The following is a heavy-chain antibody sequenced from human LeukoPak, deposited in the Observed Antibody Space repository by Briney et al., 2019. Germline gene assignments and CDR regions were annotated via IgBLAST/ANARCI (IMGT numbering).Heavy chain of an antibody. Sequence: PETLALTCTVSGASIRDYYWSWVRQPPGKGLEWIGYILYSGNTNYNPSLRSRVTISLDTSKNHFSLKLSSVTAADTAVYYCPRHRGGGNPDFDYWGQGTLVTVSS. J-gene: IGHJ4*02. CDR3: PRHRGGGNPDFDY. V-gene: IGHV4-59*08. CDR2: ILYSGNT. D-gene: IGHD4-23*01. CDR1: GASIRDYY.